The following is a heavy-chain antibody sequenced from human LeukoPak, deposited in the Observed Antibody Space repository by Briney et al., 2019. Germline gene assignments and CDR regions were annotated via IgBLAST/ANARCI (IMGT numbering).Heavy chain of an antibody. CDR3: ARDGGKS. J-gene: IGHJ4*02. CDR1: GFTFSTYE. V-gene: IGHV3-48*03. D-gene: IGHD2-15*01. CDR2: ISSSGRTI. Sequence: GGSLRLSCAASGFTFSTYEMNWVRQAPGKGLEWVSYISSSGRTIDYADSVKGRFTISRDNAKHSLYLQMNSLRAEDTAVYYCARDGGKSWGQGTLVTVSS.